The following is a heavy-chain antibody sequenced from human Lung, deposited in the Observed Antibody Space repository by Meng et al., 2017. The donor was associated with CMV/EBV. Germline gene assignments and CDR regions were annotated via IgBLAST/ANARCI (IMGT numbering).Heavy chain of an antibody. CDR3: ARDAEQLVRGGGMDV. Sequence: SCAASGFTFSSYSMNWVRQAPGKGLEWVSSISSSSSYIYYADSVKGRFTISRDNAKNSLYLQMNSLRAEDTAVYYCARDAEQLVRGGGMDVWGQGXTVTAP. CDR1: GFTFSSYS. V-gene: IGHV3-21*01. CDR2: ISSSSSYI. J-gene: IGHJ6*02. D-gene: IGHD6-6*01.